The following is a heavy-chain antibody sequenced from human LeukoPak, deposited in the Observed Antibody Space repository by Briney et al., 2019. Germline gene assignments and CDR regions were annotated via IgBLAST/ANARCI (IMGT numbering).Heavy chain of an antibody. J-gene: IGHJ6*03. CDR2: IIPIFGTA. CDR1: GGTFSTYA. D-gene: IGHD3-16*01. Sequence: PSVKVSCKAPGGTFSTYAINWVRQAPGQGLEWMGGIIPIFGTADYAQKFQGRVTITTDESTSTAYMELSSLRSEDTAVYYCARGPLRGYYYYYMDVWGIGTPVTVSS. V-gene: IGHV1-69*05. CDR3: ARGPLRGYYYYYMDV.